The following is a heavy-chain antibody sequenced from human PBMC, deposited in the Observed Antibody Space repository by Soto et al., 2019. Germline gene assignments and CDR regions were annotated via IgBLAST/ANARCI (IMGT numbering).Heavy chain of an antibody. Sequence: EVQLVESGGGLVKPGGSLRLACAASGFTFNTYSMNWVRQAPGKGLEWVSCISSSSTYIYYADSVKGRFTISRDNAKNLRYLQMNSRRAEDTAVYYGARDFGDAKGSYYYYGMDVWGQGTTVTVSS. CDR3: ARDFGDAKGSYYYYGMDV. J-gene: IGHJ6*02. CDR2: ISSSSTYI. CDR1: GFTFNTYS. D-gene: IGHD3-16*01. V-gene: IGHV3-21*01.